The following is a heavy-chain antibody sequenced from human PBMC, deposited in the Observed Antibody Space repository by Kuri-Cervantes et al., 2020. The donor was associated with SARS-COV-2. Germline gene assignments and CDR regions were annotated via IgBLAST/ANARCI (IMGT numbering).Heavy chain of an antibody. V-gene: IGHV5-51*01. Sequence: GESLKISCKGSGFRFTTYWIGWVRQMPGKGLEWMAIIYPTDSDTRYSPSFQGQVTISADKSISTAYLQWSSLKASDSAMYYCARTRGSYYTDAFDLWGQGTVVTVSS. CDR1: GFRFTTYW. CDR3: ARTRGSYYTDAFDL. D-gene: IGHD1-26*01. CDR2: IYPTDSDT. J-gene: IGHJ3*01.